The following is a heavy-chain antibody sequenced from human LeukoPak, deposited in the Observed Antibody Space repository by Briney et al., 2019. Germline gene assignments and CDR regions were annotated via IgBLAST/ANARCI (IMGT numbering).Heavy chain of an antibody. CDR1: GGSSRSHF. CDR2: IYSNGNT. Sequence: SETLSLTCTVSGGSSRSHFWHWIRQPAGKGLEWVGRIYSNGNTNYNPSLKRRLTMSLDTSKKQFSLRMTSVTAADTAVYYCARERGDAVDAFDIWGQGTVVTVSS. J-gene: IGHJ3*02. D-gene: IGHD3-16*01. CDR3: ARERGDAVDAFDI. V-gene: IGHV4-4*07.